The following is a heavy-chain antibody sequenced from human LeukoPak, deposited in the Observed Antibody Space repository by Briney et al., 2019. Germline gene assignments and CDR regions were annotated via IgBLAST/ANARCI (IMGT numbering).Heavy chain of an antibody. Sequence: SQTLSLTCTVSGGSISSGHYYWTWIRQRPGGGLEWIGYIFYSGSTYYNPSLKSRITISVDTSKNQFSLKLSSVTAADTAVYYCARVLGNSAFDIWGQGTMVTVSS. CDR1: GGSISSGHYY. CDR3: ARVLGNSAFDI. D-gene: IGHD3-16*01. J-gene: IGHJ3*02. CDR2: IFYSGST. V-gene: IGHV4-30-4*08.